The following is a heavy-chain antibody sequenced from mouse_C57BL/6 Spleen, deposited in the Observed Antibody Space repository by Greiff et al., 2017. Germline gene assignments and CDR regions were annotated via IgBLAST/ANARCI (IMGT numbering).Heavy chain of an antibody. V-gene: IGHV1-18*01. CDR3: AREGESSGAWFAY. Sequence: EVQLVESGPELVKPGASVKIPCKASGYTFTDYNMDWVKQSHGKSLEWIGDINPNNGGTIYNQKFKGKATLTVDKSSSTAYMELRSLTSEDTAVYYCAREGESSGAWFAYWGQGTLVTVSA. J-gene: IGHJ3*01. CDR1: GYTFTDYN. CDR2: INPNNGGT.